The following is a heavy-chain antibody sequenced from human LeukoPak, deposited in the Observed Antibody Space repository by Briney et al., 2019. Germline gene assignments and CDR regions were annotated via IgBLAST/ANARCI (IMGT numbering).Heavy chain of an antibody. CDR3: ARDRRGYSYGYSYYYYGMDV. D-gene: IGHD5-18*01. V-gene: IGHV3-30*03. Sequence: LTGGSLRLSCAASGFTFSSYGMHWVRQAPGKGLEWVAVISYDGSNKYYADSVKGRFTISRDNSKNTLYLQMNSLRAEDTAVYYCARDRRGYSYGYSYYYYGMDVWGQGTTVTVSS. J-gene: IGHJ6*02. CDR2: ISYDGSNK. CDR1: GFTFSSYG.